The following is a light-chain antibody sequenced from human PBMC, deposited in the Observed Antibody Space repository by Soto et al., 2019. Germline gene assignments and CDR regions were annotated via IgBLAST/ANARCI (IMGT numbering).Light chain of an antibody. CDR2: KAS. J-gene: IGKJ1*01. CDR3: QHYNSYSEA. V-gene: IGKV1-5*03. Sequence: DVQVAQSTHTLSGSVGEGVTITCRGTQTSSSRLAWYQQKPGKAPKLLIYKASPLKSGVPSRFSSSGSGTEFTLTISSLQPDDFATYYCQHYNSYSEAFGQGTK. CDR1: QTSSSR.